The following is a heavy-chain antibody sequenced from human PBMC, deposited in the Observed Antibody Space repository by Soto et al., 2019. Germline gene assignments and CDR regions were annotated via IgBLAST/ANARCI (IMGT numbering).Heavy chain of an antibody. CDR1: GFTVSRNY. CDR3: AKDYYYDSSGYLGN. D-gene: IGHD3-22*01. J-gene: IGHJ4*02. Sequence: RLSCAASGFTVSRNYMSWVRQAPGKGLEWVSVIYSGGSTYYADSVKGRFTISRDNSKNTLYLQMNSLRAEDTAVYYCAKDYYYDSSGYLGNWGQGTLVTVSS. V-gene: IGHV3-53*01. CDR2: IYSGGST.